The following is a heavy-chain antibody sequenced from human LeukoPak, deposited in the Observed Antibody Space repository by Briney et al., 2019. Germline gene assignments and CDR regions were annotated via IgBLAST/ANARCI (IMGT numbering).Heavy chain of an antibody. CDR3: ARDPYIGYDFSFFDS. V-gene: IGHV4-59*01. D-gene: IGHD5-12*01. J-gene: IGHJ4*02. CDR2: IYYSGST. Sequence: SETLSLTCTVSGGSISSYYWSWIRQPPGKGLEWIGYIYYSGSTNYNPSLKSRVTISVDTSKNQFSLKLSSVTAADTAVYYCARDPYIGYDFSFFDSWGQGTLVTVSS. CDR1: GGSISSYY.